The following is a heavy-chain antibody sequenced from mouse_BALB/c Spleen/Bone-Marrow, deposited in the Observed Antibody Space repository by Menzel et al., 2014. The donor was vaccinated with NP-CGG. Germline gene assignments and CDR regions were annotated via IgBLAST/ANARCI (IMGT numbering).Heavy chain of an antibody. CDR2: IDPATGNT. CDR3: AYGSSYDYFDY. V-gene: IGHV14-3*02. CDR1: GFNFKDTY. D-gene: IGHD1-1*01. Sequence: VHVKQSGAELVKPGASVKLSCTASGFNFKDTYMHWVKQRPEQGLEWIGRIDPATGNTKYDPKFQGKATITADTSSNTAYLQLSSLTSEDTAVYYCAYGSSYDYFDYWGQGTTLTVSS. J-gene: IGHJ2*01.